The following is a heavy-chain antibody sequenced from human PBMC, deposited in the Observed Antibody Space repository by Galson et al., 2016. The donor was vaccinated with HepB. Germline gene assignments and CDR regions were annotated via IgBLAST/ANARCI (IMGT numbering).Heavy chain of an antibody. J-gene: IGHJ4*02. Sequence: QSGAEVKKPGESLKISCEGSGYAFAGYWIGWVRQMPGEGLEWMGIIYPDDSGTRYSPSFLGQVTFSVDKSISTAYLQWSGLKASDTAMYYCARLGGPNFNPPAATFATHFFDYWGQGTLVTVSS. V-gene: IGHV5-51*03. CDR1: GYAFAGYW. CDR3: ARLGGPNFNPPAATFATHFFDY. CDR2: IYPDDSGT. D-gene: IGHD3-10*01.